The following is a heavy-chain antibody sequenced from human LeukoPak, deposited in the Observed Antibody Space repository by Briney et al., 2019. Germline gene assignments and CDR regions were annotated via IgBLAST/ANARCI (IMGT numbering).Heavy chain of an antibody. V-gene: IGHV4-38-2*01. D-gene: IGHD3-22*01. CDR2: IFHSGSI. J-gene: IGHJ3*01. CDR1: GYSISSGYY. CDR3: ARMGVSYYYDSSTYYPTAFDV. Sequence: SETLSLTCAVSGYSISSGYYWGWIRQSPGKGLEWITTIFHSGSIYYNPSLKSRVTISVDTSKNQFSLWLNSVTAADTALYYCARMGVSYYYDSSTYYPTAFDVWGKGTMVSVSS.